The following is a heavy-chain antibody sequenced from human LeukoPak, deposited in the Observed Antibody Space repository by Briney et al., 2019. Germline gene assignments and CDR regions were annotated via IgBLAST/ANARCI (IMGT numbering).Heavy chain of an antibody. CDR1: GFTLDDYA. Sequence: GGSLRLSCAASGFTLDDYAMHWVRQAPGKDLEWVSGISWNSVNIGYADSVKGRFTISRDNAKNSLYLQLNSLRAEDMALYYCAKGTMIVVAVGDYFDYWGQGTLVTVSS. J-gene: IGHJ4*02. CDR3: AKGTMIVVAVGDYFDY. CDR2: ISWNSVNI. V-gene: IGHV3-9*03. D-gene: IGHD3-22*01.